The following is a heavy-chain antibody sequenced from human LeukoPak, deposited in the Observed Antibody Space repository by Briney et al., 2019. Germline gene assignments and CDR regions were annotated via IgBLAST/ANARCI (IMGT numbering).Heavy chain of an antibody. CDR2: INTKNGNP. CDR1: GYTFSTYA. V-gene: IGHV7-4-1*02. CDR3: ARDTRGSSGLLDY. Sequence: GASVKVSCKASGYTFSTYAMHWVRQAPGQGLEWMGWINTKNGNPTYAQGFTGRFVFSLDTSVSTAYLQISSLKAEDTAVYYCARDTRGSSGLLDYWGQGSLVTVSS. J-gene: IGHJ4*02. D-gene: IGHD3-22*01.